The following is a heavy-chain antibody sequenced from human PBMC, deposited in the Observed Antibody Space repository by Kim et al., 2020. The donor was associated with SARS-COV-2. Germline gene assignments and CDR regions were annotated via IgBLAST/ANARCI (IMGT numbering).Heavy chain of an antibody. D-gene: IGHD2-2*01. CDR1: GFTFSSYG. J-gene: IGHJ5*02. CDR3: ARSQLLSNWFDP. CDR2: IWYDGSNK. Sequence: GGSLRLSCAASGFTFSSYGMHWVRQAPGKGLEWVAVIWYDGSNKYYADSVKGRFTISRDNSKNTLYLQMNSLRAEDTAVYYCARSQLLSNWFDPWGQGTLVTRSS. V-gene: IGHV3-33*01.